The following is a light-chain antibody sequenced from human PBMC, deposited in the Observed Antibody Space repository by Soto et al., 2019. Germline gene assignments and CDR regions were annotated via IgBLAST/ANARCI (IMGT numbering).Light chain of an antibody. V-gene: IGKV3D-15*01. Sequence: EIVMTQSPATLSVSPGERATLSCRASQSVSSNLAWYQQKPGQAPRLLLSAASTRATGIPARFSGSGTGTDFTLTISGLQPEDVAVYYCQQRVNWPPRDSFGQGTKVDIK. J-gene: IGKJ2*01. CDR3: QQRVNWPPRDS. CDR2: AAS. CDR1: QSVSSN.